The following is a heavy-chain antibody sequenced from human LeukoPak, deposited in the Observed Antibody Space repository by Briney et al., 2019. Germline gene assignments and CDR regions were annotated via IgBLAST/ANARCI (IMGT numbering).Heavy chain of an antibody. D-gene: IGHD4-23*01. Sequence: GGSLSLSCAASGFTFSSYAMSWVRQAPGKGLEWVSAISGSGGSTYYADSVKGRFTISRDNSKNTLYLQMNSLRAEDTAVYYCAKDRPPYGGNPYYFDYWGQGTLVTVSS. CDR3: AKDRPPYGGNPYYFDY. CDR1: GFTFSSYA. CDR2: ISGSGGST. J-gene: IGHJ4*02. V-gene: IGHV3-23*01.